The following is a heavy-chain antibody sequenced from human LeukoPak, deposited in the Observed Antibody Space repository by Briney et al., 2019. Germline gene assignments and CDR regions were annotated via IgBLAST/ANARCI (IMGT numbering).Heavy chain of an antibody. D-gene: IGHD2-21*02. J-gene: IGHJ4*02. CDR2: IYPGDSDT. CDR1: GYSFTCYW. Sequence: GESLKISCKGSGYSFTCYWIGWVRQMPGKGLEWMGIIYPGDSDTRYSPSFQGQATISADKSISTAYLQWNSLEASDSAIYYCARRGDSDFRIDWGQGTLVTVSS. CDR3: ARRGDSDFRID. V-gene: IGHV5-51*01.